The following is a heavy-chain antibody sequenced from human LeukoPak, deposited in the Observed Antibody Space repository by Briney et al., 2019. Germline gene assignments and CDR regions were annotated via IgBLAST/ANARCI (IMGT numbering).Heavy chain of an antibody. CDR3: ARVTEGYSYGKHYFDY. J-gene: IGHJ4*02. CDR1: GGSISSYY. CDR2: IYYSGST. V-gene: IGHV4-59*01. Sequence: PSETLSLTCTVSGGSISSYYWSWIRQPPGKGLEWIGYIYYSGSTNYNPSLKSRVTISVDTSKNQFSLKLSSVTAADTAVCYCARVTEGYSYGKHYFDYWGQGTLVTVSS. D-gene: IGHD5-18*01.